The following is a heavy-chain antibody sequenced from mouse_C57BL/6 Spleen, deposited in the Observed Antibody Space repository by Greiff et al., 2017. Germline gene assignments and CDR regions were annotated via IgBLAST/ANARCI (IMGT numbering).Heavy chain of an antibody. CDR3: ARGFPHYYGSSSYAMDY. D-gene: IGHD1-1*01. Sequence: QVQLQPSGPELVRPGVSVKISCKGSGYTFTDYAMHWVKQSHAKSLEWIGVISTYYGDASYNQKFKDKATMTVDKSSSTAYMELARLTSEDSAVYYCARGFPHYYGSSSYAMDYWGQGTSVTVSS. CDR2: ISTYYGDA. CDR1: GYTFTDYA. J-gene: IGHJ4*01. V-gene: IGHV1-67*01.